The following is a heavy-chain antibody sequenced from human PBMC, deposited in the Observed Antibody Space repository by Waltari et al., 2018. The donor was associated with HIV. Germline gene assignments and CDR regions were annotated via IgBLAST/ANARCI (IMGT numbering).Heavy chain of an antibody. Sequence: EVQLVASGGGLIEPGGSLRVSCAASGFTIRSNYMSWVRQAPGKGLEWVSVIYSGGSRYYAYSVKVRFIISRDNSKNTVSLHMNSLRAEDTAVYYCARDPRSSGYYGMDVWGQGIKVTVSS. D-gene: IGHD1-26*01. CDR3: ARDPRSSGYYGMDV. V-gene: IGHV3-53*01. CDR1: GFTIRSNY. J-gene: IGHJ6*02. CDR2: IYSGGSR.